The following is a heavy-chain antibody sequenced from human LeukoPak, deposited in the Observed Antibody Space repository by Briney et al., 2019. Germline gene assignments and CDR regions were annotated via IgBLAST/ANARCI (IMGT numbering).Heavy chain of an antibody. J-gene: IGHJ5*02. Sequence: PSQTLSLTCTVSGGSISSGGYYWSWIRQPPGKGLEWIGYIYHSGSTYYNPSLKSRVTISVDKSKNQFSLKLSSVTAADTAVYYCARAYYDILTGYSDRCDPWGQGTLVTVSS. CDR1: GGSISSGGYY. D-gene: IGHD3-9*01. CDR3: ARAYYDILTGYSDRCDP. CDR2: IYHSGST. V-gene: IGHV4-30-2*01.